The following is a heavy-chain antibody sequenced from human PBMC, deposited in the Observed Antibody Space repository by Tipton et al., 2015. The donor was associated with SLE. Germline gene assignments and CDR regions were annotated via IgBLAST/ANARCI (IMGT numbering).Heavy chain of an antibody. Sequence: LRLSCTVSGGSITNHYWNWIRQPPGKGLEWIGYIHYSGTTHDNPPLQSRVTMSVDMSKNQFSLRLTSVTAADTAVYYCARTLGAIAHTVYDAFDIWGQGKMVTVSS. V-gene: IGHV4-59*11. CDR2: IHYSGTT. CDR3: ARTLGAIAHTVYDAFDI. J-gene: IGHJ3*02. CDR1: GGSITNHY. D-gene: IGHD1-26*01.